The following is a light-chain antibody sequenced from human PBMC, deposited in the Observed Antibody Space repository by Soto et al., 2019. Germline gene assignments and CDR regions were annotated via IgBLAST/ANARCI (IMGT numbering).Light chain of an antibody. CDR1: SSDVGGYNF. V-gene: IGLV2-8*01. J-gene: IGLJ2*01. Sequence: QSVLTQPPSASGSPGQSVTISCTGTSSDVGGYNFVSWYQQHPGKAPKLMIYEVIKRPSGVPDRFSGSKSGNTASLTVSGLQADDEADYYCTSYAGSNYVIFGGGTKLTVL. CDR2: EVI. CDR3: TSYAGSNYVI.